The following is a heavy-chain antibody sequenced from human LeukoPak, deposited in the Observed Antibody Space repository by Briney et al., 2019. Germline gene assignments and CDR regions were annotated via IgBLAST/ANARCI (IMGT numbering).Heavy chain of an antibody. J-gene: IGHJ4*02. D-gene: IGHD4-11*01. CDR2: VNPYSGGT. Sequence: ASVKVSCKASGYTFTGYYLHWVRQAPGQGLEWMGWVNPYSGGTNYALKFQGRVTMTRDTSISTAYMELSRLRSDDTAFYYCARDATARDYSYFDYGGQGTPVTVSS. CDR3: ARDATARDYSYFDY. CDR1: GYTFTGYY. V-gene: IGHV1-2*02.